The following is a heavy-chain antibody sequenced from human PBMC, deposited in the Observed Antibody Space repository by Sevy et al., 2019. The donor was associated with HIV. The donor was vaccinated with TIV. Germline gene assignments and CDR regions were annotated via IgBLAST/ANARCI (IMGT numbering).Heavy chain of an antibody. D-gene: IGHD3-16*02. CDR1: GFNFNTYG. J-gene: IGHJ4*02. CDR2: ISYDGNK. V-gene: IGHV3-30*03. Sequence: GGSLRLSCTASGFNFNTYGMHWVRQAPGKGLEWLAIISYDGNKYYADSVEGRFTISRDNSRNTLSLQMNSLRTEDTAVFHCARAGRLRLGELSSGPDYWGPGTLVTVSS. CDR3: ARAGRLRLGELSSGPDY.